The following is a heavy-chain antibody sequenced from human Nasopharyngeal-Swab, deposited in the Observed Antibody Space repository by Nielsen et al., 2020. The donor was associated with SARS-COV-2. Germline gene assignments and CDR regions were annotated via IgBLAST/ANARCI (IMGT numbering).Heavy chain of an antibody. V-gene: IGHV5-51*01. Sequence: GESLKISCKGSGYSFTSYWIGWVRQMPGKGLEWMGIIYPGDSDTRYSPSFQGQVTISADKSISTAYLQWSSLKASDTAMYYCATAEGLSTVTTGIAFDIWGQGTTVTVSS. CDR1: GYSFTSYW. J-gene: IGHJ3*02. D-gene: IGHD4-17*01. CDR3: ATAEGLSTVTTGIAFDI. CDR2: IYPGDSDT.